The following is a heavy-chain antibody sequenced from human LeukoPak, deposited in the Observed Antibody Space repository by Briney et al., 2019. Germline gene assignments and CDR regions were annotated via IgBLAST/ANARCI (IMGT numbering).Heavy chain of an antibody. J-gene: IGHJ4*02. CDR1: GFTFSTYT. CDR3: ARGFYGGKRDYLDY. V-gene: IGHV3-48*02. D-gene: IGHD4-23*01. CDR2: ISSGSNNI. Sequence: GGSLRLSCAASGFTFSTYTMNWVRQAPGKGLEWVSYISSGSNNIYYADSVKGRFTISRDNAKNSLYLQMNSLSDEDTAVYYCARGFYGGKRDYLDYWGQGTLVTVSS.